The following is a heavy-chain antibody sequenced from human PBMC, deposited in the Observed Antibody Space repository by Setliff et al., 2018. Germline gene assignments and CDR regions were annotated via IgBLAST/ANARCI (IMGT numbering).Heavy chain of an antibody. CDR3: AKEASALYSYGYSPLDS. D-gene: IGHD5-18*01. V-gene: IGHV3-30*02. CDR1: GFSFSSFG. J-gene: IGHJ4*02. Sequence: PGGSLRLSCAASGFSFSSFGMHWVRQAPGKGLEWVAFIRYDGSNKFYGDSVKGRFTISRDNSKNTLYLHMNGLRTEDTAVYHCAKEASALYSYGYSPLDSWGQGTLVTVSS. CDR2: IRYDGSNK.